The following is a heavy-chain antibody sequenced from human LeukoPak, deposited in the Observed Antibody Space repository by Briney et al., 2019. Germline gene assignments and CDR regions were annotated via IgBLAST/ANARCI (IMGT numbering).Heavy chain of an antibody. CDR3: ARGVVKITGTALGYYYYMDV. CDR1: GGSISSSNW. J-gene: IGHJ6*03. CDR2: IYHSGST. D-gene: IGHD1-7*01. V-gene: IGHV4-4*02. Sequence: SETLSLTCAVSGGSISSSNWWSWVRQPPGKGLEWIGEIYHSGSTNYNPSLKSRVTISVDKSKNQFSLKLSSVTAADTAVYYCARGVVKITGTALGYYYYMDVWGKGTTVTVSS.